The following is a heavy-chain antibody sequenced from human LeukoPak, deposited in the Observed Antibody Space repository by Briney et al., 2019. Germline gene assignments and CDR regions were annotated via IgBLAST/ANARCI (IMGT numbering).Heavy chain of an antibody. D-gene: IGHD3-10*01. J-gene: IGHJ3*02. CDR3: ARNRLFGAFDI. CDR2: IYYSGST. Sequence: SETLSLTCTVSGGSISSYYWSWIRQPPGKGLEWIGYIYYSGSTNYNPSLKSRVTISVDTSKNQFSLKLSSVTAADTAVYYCARNRLFGAFDIWGQGTMVTVSS. CDR1: GGSISSYY. V-gene: IGHV4-59*01.